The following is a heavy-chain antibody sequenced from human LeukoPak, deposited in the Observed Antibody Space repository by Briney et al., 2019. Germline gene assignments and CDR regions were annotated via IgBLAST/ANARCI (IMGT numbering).Heavy chain of an antibody. Sequence: GGSLRLSCAASGITVSSNYMSWVRQAPGKGLEWVSVIYSGGSTYYADSVKGRFTISRDNSKNTLYLQMNSLRAEDTAVYYCARGPYSNSPYFDYWGQGTLVTVSS. D-gene: IGHD4-11*01. CDR3: ARGPYSNSPYFDY. CDR2: IYSGGST. J-gene: IGHJ4*02. CDR1: GITVSSNY. V-gene: IGHV3-53*01.